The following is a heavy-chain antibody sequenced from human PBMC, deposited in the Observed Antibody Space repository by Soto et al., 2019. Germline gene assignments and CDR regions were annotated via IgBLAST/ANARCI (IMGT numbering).Heavy chain of an antibody. CDR1: GLTFSSYA. Sequence: EVQLLEAGGGLVQPGGSLRLSCAASGLTFSSYAMSWVRQAPGKGLEWFSSIGGSGGETYYADSVKGRFTISRDNSKNSLYLQMNSLRAEDTAVYYCAKRRSSGEDYWGHGTLVTVSS. D-gene: IGHD4-17*01. J-gene: IGHJ4*01. CDR2: IGGSGGET. V-gene: IGHV3-23*01. CDR3: AKRRSSGEDY.